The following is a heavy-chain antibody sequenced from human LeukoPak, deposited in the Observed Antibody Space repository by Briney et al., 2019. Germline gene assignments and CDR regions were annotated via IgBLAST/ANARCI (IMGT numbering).Heavy chain of an antibody. D-gene: IGHD2-8*02. V-gene: IGHV1-2*02. CDR2: INPNSGGS. CDR3: TRPGYCTDTSCEGLDY. CDR1: GYTFTGYY. J-gene: IGHJ4*02. Sequence: ASVKVSCKASGYTFTGYYMHWVRQAPGQGPEWMGWINPNSGGSNSAQKFQGRVTMTWDTSISTAYMELSSLTSDDTAVYYCTRPGYCTDTSCEGLDYWGQGTLVTVSS.